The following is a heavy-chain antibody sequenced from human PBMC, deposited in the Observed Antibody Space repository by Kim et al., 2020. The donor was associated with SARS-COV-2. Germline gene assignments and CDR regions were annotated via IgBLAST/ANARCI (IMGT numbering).Heavy chain of an antibody. J-gene: IGHJ5*02. D-gene: IGHD6-13*01. V-gene: IGHV4-31*02. CDR3: ARDRGSSSWDNWFDP. Sequence: PSLKSRVTISVDTSKNQFSLKLSSVTAADTAVYYCARDRGSSSWDNWFDPWGQGTLVTVSS.